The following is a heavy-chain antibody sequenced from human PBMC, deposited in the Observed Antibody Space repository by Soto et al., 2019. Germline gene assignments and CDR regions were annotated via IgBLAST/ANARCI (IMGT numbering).Heavy chain of an antibody. CDR3: VRDQCRTTRCYPNYFDP. Sequence: PXESLRLSCVASGIPFGSRAMSWVRQAPGEGLEWVSTITDTGGDTKYADSVRGRFTMSRDNSKKTLYLQMNSLRAEDSAVYYCVRDQCRTTRCYPNYFDPWGQGTLVTVSS. CDR2: ITDTGGDT. J-gene: IGHJ5*02. CDR1: GIPFGSRA. V-gene: IGHV3-23*01. D-gene: IGHD2-2*01.